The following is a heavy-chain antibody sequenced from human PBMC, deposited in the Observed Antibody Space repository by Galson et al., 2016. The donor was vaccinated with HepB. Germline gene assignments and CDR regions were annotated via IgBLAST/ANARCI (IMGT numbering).Heavy chain of an antibody. CDR1: GGSISSNW. Sequence: SETLSLTCGVSGGSISSNWWSWVRQPPGKGLEWIGETDHSGRTNYNPSLKSRVTISVDKSKSQFSLKLTSVTAADTAVYYCAKCATYTLDKWGQGTLVTVSS. CDR2: TDHSGRT. J-gene: IGHJ4*02. CDR3: AKCATYTLDK. D-gene: IGHD2-15*01. V-gene: IGHV4-4*02.